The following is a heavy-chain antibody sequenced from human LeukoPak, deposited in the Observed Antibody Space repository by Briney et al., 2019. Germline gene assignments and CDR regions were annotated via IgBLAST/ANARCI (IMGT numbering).Heavy chain of an antibody. CDR2: IYYSGST. CDR3: ARDGGYYGMDV. Sequence: SETLSLTCTASGGSISSYYWGWIRQPPGKGLEWIGYIYYSGSTNYNPSLKSRVTISVDTSKNQFSLKLSSVTAADTAVYYCARDGGYYGMDVWGQGTTVTVSS. CDR1: GGSISSYY. J-gene: IGHJ6*02. V-gene: IGHV4-59*12. D-gene: IGHD3-3*01.